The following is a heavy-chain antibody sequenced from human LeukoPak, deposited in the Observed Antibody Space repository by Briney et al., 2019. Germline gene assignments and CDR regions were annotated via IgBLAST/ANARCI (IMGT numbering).Heavy chain of an antibody. Sequence: GASVKVSCKASGYTFTSYYMHWVRQAPGQGLEWMGIINPSGGSTSHAQKFQGRVTMSRDTSTSTVYMELSSLRSEDTAVYYCARDERTYDSSGYYYPVDYWGQGTLVTVSS. J-gene: IGHJ4*02. V-gene: IGHV1-46*01. CDR2: INPSGGST. CDR3: ARDERTYDSSGYYYPVDY. CDR1: GYTFTSYY. D-gene: IGHD3-22*01.